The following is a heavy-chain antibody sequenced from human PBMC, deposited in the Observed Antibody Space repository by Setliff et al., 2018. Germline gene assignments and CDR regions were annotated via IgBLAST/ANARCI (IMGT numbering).Heavy chain of an antibody. CDR3: ARDLGYSSSFMYC. CDR1: GGTFSSYT. V-gene: IGHV1-69*04. D-gene: IGHD6-13*01. Sequence: ASVKVSCKASGGTFSSYTISWVRQAPGQGLEWMGRIIPILGIANYAQKFQGRVTITADKSTSTAYMELSSLRSEDTAVYYCARDLGYSSSFMYCWGQGTLVTVSS. CDR2: IIPILGIA. J-gene: IGHJ4*02.